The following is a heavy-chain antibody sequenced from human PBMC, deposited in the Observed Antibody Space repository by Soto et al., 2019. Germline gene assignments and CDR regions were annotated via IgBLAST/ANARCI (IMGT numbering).Heavy chain of an antibody. CDR1: GGSVSSGSYY. Sequence: SETLSLTCTVSGGSVSSGSYYWSWIRQPPGKGLEWIGYIYYSGSTNYNPYLKSRVTISVDTSKNQFSLKLSSMTAADTAVYYCARDGLQPYYYDSSGYYLKGFDPWGQGTLVTVSS. V-gene: IGHV4-61*01. CDR2: IYYSGST. CDR3: ARDGLQPYYYDSSGYYLKGFDP. D-gene: IGHD3-22*01. J-gene: IGHJ5*02.